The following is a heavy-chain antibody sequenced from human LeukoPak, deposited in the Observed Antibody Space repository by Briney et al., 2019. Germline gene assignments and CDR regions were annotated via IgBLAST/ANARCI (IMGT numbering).Heavy chain of an antibody. V-gene: IGHV3-30-3*01. D-gene: IGHD1-26*01. J-gene: IGHJ4*02. CDR2: ISYDGSNK. CDR3: ARDPQYSGSYSFDY. Sequence: GGSLRLSCAASGFTFSSYAMHWVRQAPGKGLEWVAVISYDGSNKYYADSVKGRFTISRDNAKNSLYLQMNSLRAEDTAVYYCARDPQYSGSYSFDYWGQGTLVTVSS. CDR1: GFTFSSYA.